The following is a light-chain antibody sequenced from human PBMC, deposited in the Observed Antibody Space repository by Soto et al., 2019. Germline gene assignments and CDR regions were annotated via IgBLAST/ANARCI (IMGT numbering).Light chain of an antibody. CDR1: QSVNNN. Sequence: EIILTQSPASLSVSPGERATLSCRASQSVNNNLAWYQQKPGQAPRLLTYGASTRATGIPGRFRGSGSGTEFTLTITSLQSEDFAVYFCQQYNNLPPDTFGQGTKVDIK. V-gene: IGKV3-15*01. J-gene: IGKJ2*01. CDR3: QQYNNLPPDT. CDR2: GAS.